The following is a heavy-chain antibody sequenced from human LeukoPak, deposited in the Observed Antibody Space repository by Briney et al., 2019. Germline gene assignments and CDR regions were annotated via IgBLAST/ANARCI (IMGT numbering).Heavy chain of an antibody. Sequence: PGGSLRLSCAGSGFTFSDYYMSWVRQAPGKGLEWVSAISGSGGSTYYADSVKGRFTISRDNSKNTLYLQMNSLRAEDTAVYYCAKDPIEIAAADYWGQGTLVTVSS. CDR3: AKDPIEIAAADY. CDR1: GFTFSDYY. D-gene: IGHD6-13*01. V-gene: IGHV3-23*01. CDR2: ISGSGGST. J-gene: IGHJ4*02.